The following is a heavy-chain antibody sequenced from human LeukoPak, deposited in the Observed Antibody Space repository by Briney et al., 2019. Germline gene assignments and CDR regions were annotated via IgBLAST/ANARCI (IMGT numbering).Heavy chain of an antibody. Sequence: GGSLRLSCAASGFTFSSYGMHWVRQAPGKGLEWVAFIRYDGSNKYYADSVKGRFTISRDNSKNTLYLQMNSLRAEDTAVYYCAKDQPRYYGSEPPDYWGQGTLVTVSS. CDR1: GFTFSSYG. CDR3: AKDQPRYYGSEPPDY. V-gene: IGHV3-30*02. D-gene: IGHD3-10*01. CDR2: IRYDGSNK. J-gene: IGHJ4*02.